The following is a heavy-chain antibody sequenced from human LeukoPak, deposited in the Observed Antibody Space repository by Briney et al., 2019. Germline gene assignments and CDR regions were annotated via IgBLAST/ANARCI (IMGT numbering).Heavy chain of an antibody. CDR1: GGSFSSSV. CDR2: IIPILGVS. J-gene: IGHJ3*02. CDR3: AREGNQLLSEGDASDI. V-gene: IGHV1-69*04. D-gene: IGHD2-2*01. Sequence: ASVKVSCKASGGSFSSSVITWVRQAPGQGLEWMGRIIPILGVSNFAQKFQGRVTITADESTSTAYMELSSLRSEDTAVYYCAREGNQLLSEGDASDIWGQGTMVTVSS.